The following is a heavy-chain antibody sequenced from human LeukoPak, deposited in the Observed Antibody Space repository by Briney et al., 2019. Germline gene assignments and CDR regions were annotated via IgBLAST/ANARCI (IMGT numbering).Heavy chain of an antibody. Sequence: SESLSLTCTVSGGSISGDYWSWIRQSLQGLEWIGYIYYSGSTYYNPSLKSRVTISVDTSKNQFSLKLSSVTAADTAVYYCARLGYYDQVFDYWGQGTLVTVSS. CDR3: ARLGYYDQVFDY. CDR1: GGSISGDY. D-gene: IGHD3-22*01. J-gene: IGHJ4*02. CDR2: IYYSGST. V-gene: IGHV4-59*08.